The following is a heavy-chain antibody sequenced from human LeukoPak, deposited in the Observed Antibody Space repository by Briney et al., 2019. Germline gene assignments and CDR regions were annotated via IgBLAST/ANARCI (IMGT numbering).Heavy chain of an antibody. D-gene: IGHD3-9*01. J-gene: IGHJ4*02. CDR2: ITSGGTYT. CDR1: GFTLSTKN. CDR3: ARGHYDILTASYKWTPDY. Sequence: GGSLRLSCAPSGFTLSTKNMNWVRQAPGRGLGWVSSITSGGTYTHYAYSVKGRFPTSRDNARNTLSLQLGSRRAEDTAVYYCARGHYDILTASYKWTPDYWGQGILVTVSS. V-gene: IGHV3-21*06.